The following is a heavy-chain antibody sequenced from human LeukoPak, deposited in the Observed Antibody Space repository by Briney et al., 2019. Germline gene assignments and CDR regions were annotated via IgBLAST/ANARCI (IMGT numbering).Heavy chain of an antibody. CDR2: IDNTSRYI. CDR3: ARDPYYGSGPFRLY. Sequence: GESLRLSCAASSFTFKPYGMHWVRQVPGKGLDWVSYIDNTSRYIEYADSVKGRFTISRDNARNLVYLQMDTLRSDDTAVYCARDPYYGSGPFRLYWGQGILVTVS. V-gene: IGHV3-21*06. D-gene: IGHD3-10*01. CDR1: SFTFKPYG. J-gene: IGHJ4*02.